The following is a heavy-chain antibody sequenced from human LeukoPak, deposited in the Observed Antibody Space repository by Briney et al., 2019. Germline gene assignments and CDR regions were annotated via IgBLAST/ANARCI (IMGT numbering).Heavy chain of an antibody. J-gene: IGHJ4*02. CDR1: GGSISSSSYY. Sequence: SETLSLTCTVSGGSISSSSYYWGWIRQPPGKGLEWIGSIYYSGSTYYNPSLKSRATISVDTSKNQFSLKLSSVTAADTAVYYCAGYSSSWYDPDYWGQGSLVTVSS. CDR3: AGYSSSWYDPDY. V-gene: IGHV4-39*01. D-gene: IGHD6-13*01. CDR2: IYYSGST.